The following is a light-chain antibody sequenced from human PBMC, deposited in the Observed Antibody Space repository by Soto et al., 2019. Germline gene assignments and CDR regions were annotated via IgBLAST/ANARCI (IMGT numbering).Light chain of an antibody. Sequence: EIVMSRSPATLSVSPGERATLSCRASQSVSSNLAWYQQEPGQAPRLLIYGASTRATGIPARFSGSGSGTEFTLTISSLQSEDFAVYYCQQYNNWPITFGQGTRLEIK. CDR2: GAS. J-gene: IGKJ5*01. CDR1: QSVSSN. CDR3: QQYNNWPIT. V-gene: IGKV3-15*01.